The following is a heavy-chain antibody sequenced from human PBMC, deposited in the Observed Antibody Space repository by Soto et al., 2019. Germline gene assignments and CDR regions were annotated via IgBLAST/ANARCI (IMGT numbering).Heavy chain of an antibody. J-gene: IGHJ4*02. CDR1: GGSISSYY. V-gene: IGHV4-59*08. CDR3: ARHYGQWLVVGEEYYFDY. D-gene: IGHD6-19*01. CDR2: IYYSGST. Sequence: QVQLQESGPGLVKPSETLSLTCTVSGGSISSYYWSWIRQPPGKGLEWIGYIYYSGSTNYNPSLKSRVTISVDTSKNQFSLKLSSVTAADTAVYYCARHYGQWLVVGEEYYFDYWGQGTLVTVSS.